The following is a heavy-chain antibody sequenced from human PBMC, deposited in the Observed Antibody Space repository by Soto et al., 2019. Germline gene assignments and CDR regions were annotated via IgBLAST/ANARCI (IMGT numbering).Heavy chain of an antibody. CDR2: IYYSGST. Sequence: SETLSLTCTVSGGSISSYYWSWIRQPPGKGLEWIGYIYYSGSTNYNPSLKSRVTISVDTSKNQFSLKLSSVTAADTAVYYCARLWSRQPDRVFYYYYYMDVWGKGTTVTVSS. CDR1: GGSISSYY. CDR3: ARLWSRQPDRVFYYYYYMDV. D-gene: IGHD3-3*01. J-gene: IGHJ6*03. V-gene: IGHV4-59*08.